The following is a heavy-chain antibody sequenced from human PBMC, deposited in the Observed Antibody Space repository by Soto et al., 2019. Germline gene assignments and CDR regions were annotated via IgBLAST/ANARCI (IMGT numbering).Heavy chain of an antibody. V-gene: IGHV4-59*01. J-gene: IGHJ4*02. Sequence: SETLSLTCTVSGVSISSYYWSWIRQPPGKGLEWIGYIYYSGSTNYNPSLKSRVTISVDTSKNQFSLKLSSVTAADTAVYYCARVAAVAGMAPELDYWGQGTLVTVSS. CDR2: IYYSGST. CDR1: GVSISSYY. D-gene: IGHD6-19*01. CDR3: ARVAAVAGMAPELDY.